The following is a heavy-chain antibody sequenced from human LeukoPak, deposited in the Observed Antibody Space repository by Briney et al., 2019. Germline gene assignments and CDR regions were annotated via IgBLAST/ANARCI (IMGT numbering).Heavy chain of an antibody. J-gene: IGHJ4*02. CDR2: ISYDGSNK. Sequence: GRSLRLSCAASGFTFSSYGMHWVRQAPGKGLEWVAVISYDGSNKYYADSVKGRFTISRDNSKNTLYLQMNSLRAEDTAVYYCATKYCSSTSCSQTIFFDYWGQGTLVTVSS. D-gene: IGHD2-2*01. V-gene: IGHV3-30*03. CDR3: ATKYCSSTSCSQTIFFDY. CDR1: GFTFSSYG.